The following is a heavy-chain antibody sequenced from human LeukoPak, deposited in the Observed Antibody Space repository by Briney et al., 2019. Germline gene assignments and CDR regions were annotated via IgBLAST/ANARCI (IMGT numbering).Heavy chain of an antibody. CDR1: GGSFRGYY. D-gene: IGHD1-1*01. CDR3: ARGGLMQRHAFDI. J-gene: IGHJ3*02. Sequence: SETLSLTCAVYGGSFRGYYWTWIRQPPGKGLEWIGEINHSGSTNYNPSLKSRVTISVDTSKKQFSLKLSSVTAADTAVYYCARGGLMQRHAFDIWGQGTMVTVSS. V-gene: IGHV4-34*01. CDR2: INHSGST.